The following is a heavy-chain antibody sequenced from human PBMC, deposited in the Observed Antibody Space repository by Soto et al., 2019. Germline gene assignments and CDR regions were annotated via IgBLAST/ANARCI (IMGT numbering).Heavy chain of an antibody. CDR1: GFTFSSYS. Sequence: GSLRLSCAASGFTFSSYSMNWVRQAPGKGLEWVSSISSSSSYIYYADSVKGRFTISRDNAKNSLYLQMNSLRAEDTAVYYCARELSPPIRVYDILTGYYISWGQGTLVTVSS. CDR2: ISSSSSYI. J-gene: IGHJ4*02. V-gene: IGHV3-21*01. CDR3: ARELSPPIRVYDILTGYYIS. D-gene: IGHD3-9*01.